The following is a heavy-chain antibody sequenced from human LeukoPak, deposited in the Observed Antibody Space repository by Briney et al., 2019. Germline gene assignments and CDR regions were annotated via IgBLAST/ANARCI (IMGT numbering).Heavy chain of an antibody. V-gene: IGHV3-23*01. D-gene: IGHD6-19*01. J-gene: IGHJ4*02. CDR2: INSAGGGT. CDR3: AKPLRGWYDFDY. Sequence: GGSLRLSCAASGFTFSSYAMTWVRQAPGKGLEWVSGINSAGGGTHYADSVKGRFTISRDNSKSTVYLQMDTLRAEDTAVYYCAKPLRGWYDFDYWGQGALVTVSS. CDR1: GFTFSSYA.